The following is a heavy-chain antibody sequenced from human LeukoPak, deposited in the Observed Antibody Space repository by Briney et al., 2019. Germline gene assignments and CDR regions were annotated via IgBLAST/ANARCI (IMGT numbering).Heavy chain of an antibody. V-gene: IGHV4-39*06. CDR2: INYSVQL. CDR1: GGSISSRSHY. D-gene: IGHD5/OR15-5a*01. J-gene: IGHJ5*01. Sequence: SETLSLTCSVSGGSISSRSHYWAWIRPPPRKGLEWIGSINYSVQLTYNPSLKSRATVSMDTAKNQFALTLSYVTTADTAVYYCARDVGVWRTDSWGQGTLVTVSS. CDR3: ARDVGVWRTDS.